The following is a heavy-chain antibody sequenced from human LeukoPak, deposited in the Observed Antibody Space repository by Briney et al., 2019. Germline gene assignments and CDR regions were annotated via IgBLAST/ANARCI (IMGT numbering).Heavy chain of an antibody. CDR2: ISGSGGRT. D-gene: IGHD2-21*01. V-gene: IGHV3-23*01. J-gene: IGHJ4*02. CDR1: GFTFSTYA. Sequence: GGSLRLSCAASGFTFSTYAMSWVRQAPGKGLEWVSGISGSGGRTYYADSVEGRFTISRDNSKNTLYMQMNSLRAEDTAVYYCVRDVWGDRDSYFDYWGQGTLVTVST. CDR3: VRDVWGDRDSYFDY.